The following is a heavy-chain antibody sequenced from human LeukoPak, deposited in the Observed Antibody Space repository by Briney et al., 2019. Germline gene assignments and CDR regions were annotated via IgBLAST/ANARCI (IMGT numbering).Heavy chain of an antibody. CDR3: GRGLDRYQPLQA. CDR2: IYYSGTT. V-gene: IGHV4-59*08. D-gene: IGHD2-2*01. CDR1: SGSISGYF. J-gene: IGHJ5*02. Sequence: SETLSLTCTVASGSISGYFWSWIRQPPGKGLEWIGYIYYSGTTYYHPSLKSRVTMSVDTSKNQFSLSLISVTAADTAVYCCGRGLDRYQPLQAWGQGTLVTVSP.